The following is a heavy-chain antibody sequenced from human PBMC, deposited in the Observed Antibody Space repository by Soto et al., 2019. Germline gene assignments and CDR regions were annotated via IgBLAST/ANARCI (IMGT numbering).Heavy chain of an antibody. Sequence: EVQLVESGGGLVQPGGSLKLSCAASEFTFSGSAIHWVRQASGKGLEWVGRIRSSANSYATSYAASVKGRFTISRDESKNTACLQMNSLKSEDTALYYCTARGYGSGGSCERLDYWGQGTLVTVSS. D-gene: IGHD2-15*01. CDR1: EFTFSGSA. J-gene: IGHJ4*02. V-gene: IGHV3-73*01. CDR2: IRSSANSYAT. CDR3: TARGYGSGGSCERLDY.